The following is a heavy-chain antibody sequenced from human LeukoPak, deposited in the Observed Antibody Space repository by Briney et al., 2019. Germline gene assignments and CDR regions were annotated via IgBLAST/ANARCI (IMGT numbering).Heavy chain of an antibody. D-gene: IGHD3-3*01. Sequence: SVKVSCKASGFTFTSSAVQWVRQARGQRLEWIGWIVVGSGNTNYAQKFQERVTITRDMSTSTAYMELGSLRSEDTAVYYCAAATSRYDFWSGYSFDYWGQGTLVTVSS. CDR2: IVVGSGNT. V-gene: IGHV1-58*01. J-gene: IGHJ4*02. CDR1: GFTFTSSA. CDR3: AAATSRYDFWSGYSFDY.